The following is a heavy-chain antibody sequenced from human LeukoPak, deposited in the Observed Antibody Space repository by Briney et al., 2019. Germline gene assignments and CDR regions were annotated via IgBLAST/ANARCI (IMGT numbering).Heavy chain of an antibody. Sequence: GGSLRLSCAASGFTFSSYAMSWVRQAPGKGLEWVSYISSGSGAIYYTDSLKGRSTISRDNAKSSLYLQMNSLRVDDTAVYYCARAKYTTAWYFDYWGQGTLVTVSS. V-gene: IGHV3-48*04. CDR2: ISSGSGAI. J-gene: IGHJ4*02. CDR1: GFTFSSYA. CDR3: ARAKYTTAWYFDY. D-gene: IGHD6-19*01.